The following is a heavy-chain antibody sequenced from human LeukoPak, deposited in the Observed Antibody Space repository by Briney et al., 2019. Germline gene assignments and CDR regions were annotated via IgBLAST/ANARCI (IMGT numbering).Heavy chain of an antibody. CDR3: AKDEDSSGWYWFDP. Sequence: GGALRLSCAASGFTFRSYAMSWVRNAPGNGLEWVSAISGSGGSTYYAGSVKGRFTISRDNSKNTLYLQMNSLRAEDTAVYYCAKDEDSSGWYWFDPWGQGTLVTVSS. D-gene: IGHD6-19*01. J-gene: IGHJ5*02. CDR1: GFTFRSYA. CDR2: ISGSGGST. V-gene: IGHV3-23*01.